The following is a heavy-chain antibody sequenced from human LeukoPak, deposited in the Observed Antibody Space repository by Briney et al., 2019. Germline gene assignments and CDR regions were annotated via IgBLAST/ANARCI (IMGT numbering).Heavy chain of an antibody. CDR2: IRYDESNK. CDR1: GLTFSSNG. CDR3: AISRGRWKILDY. D-gene: IGHD2-15*01. J-gene: IGHJ4*02. V-gene: IGHV3-30*02. Sequence: HPGGSLRLSCAASGLTFSSNGMHWVRQAPGKGLEWVAFIRYDESNKYYADSVKGRFTISRDNSKNTVYLQMNSLRAEDTAVYYCAISRGRWKILDYWGQGTLVTVSS.